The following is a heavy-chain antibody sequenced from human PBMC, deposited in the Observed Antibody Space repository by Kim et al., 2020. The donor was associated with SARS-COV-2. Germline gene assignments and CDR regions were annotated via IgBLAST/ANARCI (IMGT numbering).Heavy chain of an antibody. D-gene: IGHD2-8*02. CDR3: TRGPLIYSTGTSAY. CDR2: INDDGTNT. CDR1: GFTFSNCW. J-gene: IGHJ4*02. V-gene: IGHV3-74*03. Sequence: GGSLRLSWAASGFTFSNCWMHWVRQRPGKGPEWVSRINDDGTNTSYADSVKGRFTVSRDNAKNTLFLQMGSLRDEDTAVYYCTRGPLIYSTGTSAYWGQGSKVSVSS.